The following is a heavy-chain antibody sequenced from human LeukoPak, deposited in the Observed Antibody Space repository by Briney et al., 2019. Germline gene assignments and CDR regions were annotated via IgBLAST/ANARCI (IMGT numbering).Heavy chain of an antibody. CDR3: ARGAPRWWFDP. J-gene: IGHJ5*02. V-gene: IGHV4-61*09. Sequence: PSQTLSLTCTVSGGSISSASYYWSWIRQPAGKGLEWVGHIYTSGSSNYNPPLKSRVTISVDTSKNQFSLKLSSVTAADTAVYYCARGAPRWWFDPWGQGTLVTVSS. D-gene: IGHD4-23*01. CDR1: GGSISSASYY. CDR2: IYTSGSS.